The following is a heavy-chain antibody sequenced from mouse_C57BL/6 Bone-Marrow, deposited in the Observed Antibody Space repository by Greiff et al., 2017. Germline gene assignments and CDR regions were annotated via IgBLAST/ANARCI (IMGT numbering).Heavy chain of an antibody. CDR2: ISNLAYSI. V-gene: IGHV5-15*01. Sequence: EVQLVESGGGLVQPGGSLKLSCAASGFTFSDYGMAWVRQAPRKGPEWVAFISNLAYSIYYADTVTGRFTISRENAKNTLYLEMSSLGSEDTALYYCARHRYGSSYNAMDNWGEEGSVTVSS. CDR1: GFTFSDYG. D-gene: IGHD1-1*01. CDR3: ARHRYGSSYNAMDN. J-gene: IGHJ4*01.